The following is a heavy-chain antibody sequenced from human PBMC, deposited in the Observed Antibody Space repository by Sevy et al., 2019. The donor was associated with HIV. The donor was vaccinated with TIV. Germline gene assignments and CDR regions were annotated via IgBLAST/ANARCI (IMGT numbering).Heavy chain of an antibody. CDR2: IKKDGSDK. V-gene: IGHV3-7*01. J-gene: IGHJ4*02. D-gene: IGHD1-26*01. Sequence: GGSLRLSCAASGFSFSGYWMNWVRQAPGKGLEWVANIKKDGSDKNYVESVKGRFTISRDNAKSSLYLELNSLRDEHTAVYYCAQEGIGRFDSWGQGTLVTVSS. CDR3: AQEGIGRFDS. CDR1: GFSFSGYW.